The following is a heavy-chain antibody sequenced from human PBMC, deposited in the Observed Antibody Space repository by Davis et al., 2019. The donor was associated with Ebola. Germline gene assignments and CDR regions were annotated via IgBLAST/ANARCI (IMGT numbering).Heavy chain of an antibody. CDR2: ISSSGSYI. Sequence: GGSLRLSCAASGFTFSDYYMSWIRQAPGKGLEWVSYISSSGSYIYSSDSVKGRFTISRDNAKKSLYLQMNSLRTEDTAVYYCASELQLELLPYNYGMDVWGQGTTVTVSS. J-gene: IGHJ6*02. V-gene: IGHV3-11*04. CDR3: ASELQLELLPYNYGMDV. D-gene: IGHD1-7*01. CDR1: GFTFSDYY.